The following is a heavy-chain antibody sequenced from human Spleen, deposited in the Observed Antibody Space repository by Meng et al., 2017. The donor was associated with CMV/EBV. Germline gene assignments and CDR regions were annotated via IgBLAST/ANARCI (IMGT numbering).Heavy chain of an antibody. J-gene: IGHJ5*02. CDR3: AREVKIEGWFDP. V-gene: IGHV1-2*02. D-gene: IGHD3-22*01. CDR1: GYTFTGYY. Sequence: ASVKVSCKASGYTFTGYYLHWVRQAPGQGLEWMGWINPNSGDTKYAQKFQGRVTMTRDTPISTAYMELSRLRSDDTAVYYCAREVKIEGWFDPWGQGTLVTVSS. CDR2: INPNSGDT.